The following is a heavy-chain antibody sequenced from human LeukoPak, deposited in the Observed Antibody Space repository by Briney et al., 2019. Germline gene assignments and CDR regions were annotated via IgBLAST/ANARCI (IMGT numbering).Heavy chain of an antibody. D-gene: IGHD3-22*01. V-gene: IGHV3-20*04. CDR2: INWNGGST. Sequence: PGGSLRLSCADSGFTFDDYGMSWVRQAPGKGLEWVSGINWNGGSTGYAALVKGRFTISRDNAKNSLYLQMNSLRAEDTALYYCARDRYYDSSGTPVWGQGTLVTVSS. CDR3: ARDRYYDSSGTPV. J-gene: IGHJ4*02. CDR1: GFTFDDYG.